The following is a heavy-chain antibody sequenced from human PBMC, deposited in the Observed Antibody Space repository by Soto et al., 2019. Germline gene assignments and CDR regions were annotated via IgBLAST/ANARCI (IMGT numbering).Heavy chain of an antibody. CDR2: IKSKTDGGTT. Sequence: PGGSLRLSCAASGFTFSSYWMSWVRQAPGKGLEWFGRIKSKTDGGTTDYAAPVKGRFTISRDDSKNTLYLQMNSLKTEDTAVYYYGSGSSVDYWGQGTLVTVSS. D-gene: IGHD3-10*01. CDR1: GFTFSSYW. J-gene: IGHJ4*02. CDR3: GSGSSVDY. V-gene: IGHV3-15*01.